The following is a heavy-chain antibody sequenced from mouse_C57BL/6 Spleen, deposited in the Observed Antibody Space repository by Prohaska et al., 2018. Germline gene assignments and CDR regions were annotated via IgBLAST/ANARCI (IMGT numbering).Heavy chain of an antibody. J-gene: IGHJ4*01. D-gene: IGHD1-1*01. Sequence: EVKLVESGGGLVQPGGSLSLSCAASGFTFTDYYMIWVRHHPGNVLEWLGFIRNKANGYTTEYSASVKGRFTISIDNSQSILYRRMNALRAEDSVTYYCTSLSSGYAMDYWGQGTSVTVSS. CDR3: TSLSSGYAMDY. CDR2: IRNKANGYTT. CDR1: GFTFTDYY. V-gene: IGHV7-3*01.